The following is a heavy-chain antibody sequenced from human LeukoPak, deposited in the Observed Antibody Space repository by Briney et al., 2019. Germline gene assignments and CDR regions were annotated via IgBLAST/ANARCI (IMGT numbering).Heavy chain of an antibody. V-gene: IGHV4-39*01. J-gene: IGHJ4*02. D-gene: IGHD1-1*01. CDR1: GASISSGRNY. CDR3: ARHLSGTTMAHYFDH. Sequence: SETLSLTCTVSGASISSGRNYWGWIRQSPGKGLEWIASIYSRGNTYYNPSLQSRVSVSVDTSKNQFSVRLSSLTAADTAVYYCARHLSGTTMAHYFDHWGQGTVVTVSS. CDR2: IYSRGNT.